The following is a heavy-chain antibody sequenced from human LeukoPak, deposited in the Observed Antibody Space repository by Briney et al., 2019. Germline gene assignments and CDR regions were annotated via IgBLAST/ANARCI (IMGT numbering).Heavy chain of an antibody. Sequence: ASVKVSCKVSGYTLTELSMHWVRQAPGKGLEWMGGFDAGDGETIYAQKFQGRVTMTEDTSTDTAYMEVSSLRSEDTAVYYCATQYYGAFDYWGQGTLVTVSS. CDR2: FDAGDGET. V-gene: IGHV1-24*01. CDR1: GYTLTELS. J-gene: IGHJ4*02. D-gene: IGHD4-17*01. CDR3: ATQYYGAFDY.